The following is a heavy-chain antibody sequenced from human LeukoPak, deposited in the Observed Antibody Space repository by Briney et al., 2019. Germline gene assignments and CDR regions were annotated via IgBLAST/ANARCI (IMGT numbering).Heavy chain of an antibody. V-gene: IGHV3-23*05. J-gene: IGHJ4*02. D-gene: IGHD6-19*01. CDR1: GFSFSTYS. Sequence: GGSLRLSCTASGFSFSTYSMTWVRQGPGKGQEWVSSIYNSGSKTFYADSVKGRFTISRDNSKNTLYLQMNSLTAEDTAIYYCSKDVVPDSGWDLDYWGQGTLVTVSS. CDR3: SKDVVPDSGWDLDY. CDR2: IYNSGSKT.